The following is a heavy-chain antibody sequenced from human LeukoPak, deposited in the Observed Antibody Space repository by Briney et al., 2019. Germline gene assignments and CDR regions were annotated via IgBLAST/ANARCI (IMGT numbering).Heavy chain of an antibody. J-gene: IGHJ5*02. V-gene: IGHV1-2*02. CDR2: INPNSGGT. D-gene: IGHD4-17*01. CDR3: ARASTVTTSPVDP. CDR1: GYTFTGYY. Sequence: ASVKVSCKASGYTFTGYYMHWVRQAPGQGLEWMGWINPNSGGTNYAQKFQGRVTMTRDTSISTAYMELRSLRSDDTAVYYCARASTVTTSPVDPWGQGTLVTVSS.